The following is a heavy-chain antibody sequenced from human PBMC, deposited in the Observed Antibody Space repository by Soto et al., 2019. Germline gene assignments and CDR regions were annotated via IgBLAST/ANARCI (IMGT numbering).Heavy chain of an antibody. Sequence: QVQLVQSGAEVKKPGASVKVSCKASGYTFTSYGITWVRQAPGQGLEWMGWINTYNGNTNYAQKLQGRVTMTTDTSTSTAYMELRSLRSDDTAVYNCAREPAAGDWFDPWGQGTLVTVSS. D-gene: IGHD6-13*01. J-gene: IGHJ5*02. CDR1: GYTFTSYG. V-gene: IGHV1-18*01. CDR2: INTYNGNT. CDR3: AREPAAGDWFDP.